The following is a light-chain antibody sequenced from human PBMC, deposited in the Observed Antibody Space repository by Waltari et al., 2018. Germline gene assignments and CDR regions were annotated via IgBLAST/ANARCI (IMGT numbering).Light chain of an antibody. CDR2: DAS. Sequence: DIQMTQSPSSLSASVGDRVTITCQAIQDISNYLNWYQQKPGKAPKLLIYDASNLETGVPSRFSGSGSGTDFTFTISSLQPEDIATYYCQQYDNLLPLTFGGGTKVEIK. J-gene: IGKJ4*01. V-gene: IGKV1-33*01. CDR1: QDISNY. CDR3: QQYDNLLPLT.